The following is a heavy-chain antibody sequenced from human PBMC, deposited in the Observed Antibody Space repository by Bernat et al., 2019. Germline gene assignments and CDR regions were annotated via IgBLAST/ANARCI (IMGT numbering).Heavy chain of an antibody. CDR1: VFTFDDYG. CDR3: ARILSCSSTSCYAGINWFDP. D-gene: IGHD2-2*01. Sequence: GGGVVRPGGSLRLSCAASVFTFDDYGMSWVRQAPGKGLEWVSGINWNGGSTGYADSVKGRFTISRDNTKNSLYLQMNSLRAEDTALYYCARILSCSSTSCYAGINWFDPWGQGTLVTVSS. J-gene: IGHJ5*02. CDR2: INWNGGST. V-gene: IGHV3-20*04.